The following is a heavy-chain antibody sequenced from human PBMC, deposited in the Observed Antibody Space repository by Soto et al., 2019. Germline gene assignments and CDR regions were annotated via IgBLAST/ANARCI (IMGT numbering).Heavy chain of an antibody. Sequence: QVQLVESGGGVVQPGRSLRLSCAASGFPFSSYGMHWVREAPGKGLEWVAVISYDGSNKYYADSVKGRFTISRDNSASTLXLXMNSLRPEDTALYYCVGGQYYFDYRGQGTLVTVSP. CDR1: GFPFSSYG. CDR2: ISYDGSNK. J-gene: IGHJ4*02. V-gene: IGHV3-30*03. D-gene: IGHD3-10*01. CDR3: VGGQYYFDY.